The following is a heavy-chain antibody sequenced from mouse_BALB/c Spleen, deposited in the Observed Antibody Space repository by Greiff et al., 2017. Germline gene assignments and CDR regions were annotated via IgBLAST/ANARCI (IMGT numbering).Heavy chain of an antibody. J-gene: IGHJ4*01. CDR1: GYTFTSYW. CDR2: IYPGDGDT. CDR3: ARGDGNYEGAMDY. Sequence: QVQLQQSGAELARPGASVKLSCKASGYTFTSYWMQWVKQRPGQGLEWIGAIYPGDGDTRYTQKFKGKATLTADKSSSTAYMQLSSLASEDSAVYYCARGDGNYEGAMDYWGQGTSVTVSS. D-gene: IGHD2-1*01. V-gene: IGHV1-87*01.